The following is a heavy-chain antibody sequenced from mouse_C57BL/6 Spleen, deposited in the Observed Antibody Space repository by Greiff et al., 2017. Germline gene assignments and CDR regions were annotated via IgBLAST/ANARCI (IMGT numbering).Heavy chain of an antibody. D-gene: IGHD3-2*02. CDR2: LDPENGDP. CDR1: GFNIKDDY. J-gene: IGHJ3*01. CDR3: TTGSSGYWFAY. V-gene: IGHV14-4*01. Sequence: EVQLQQSGAELVRPGASVKLSCTASGFNIKDDYMHWVKQRPEQGLEWIGWLDPENGDPESASQFQGTATITAGTSSNTAYLQLSSLTSEDTAVYYCTTGSSGYWFAYWGQGTLVTVSA.